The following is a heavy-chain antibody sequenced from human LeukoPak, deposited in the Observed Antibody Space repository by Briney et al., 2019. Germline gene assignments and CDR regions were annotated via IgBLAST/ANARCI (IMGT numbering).Heavy chain of an antibody. V-gene: IGHV3-23*01. CDR1: GFTFSRSA. Sequence: GGSLRLSCAASGFTFSRSAMTWVRQTPGKGLDWVSSISSSGNTYYADSVKGRFTISRDNSKNMLYLQMNSLRAEDTAVYYCVKGCISEDGLDFWGQGTLVTVSS. CDR3: VKGCISEDGLDF. CDR2: ISSSGNT. D-gene: IGHD6-13*01. J-gene: IGHJ4*02.